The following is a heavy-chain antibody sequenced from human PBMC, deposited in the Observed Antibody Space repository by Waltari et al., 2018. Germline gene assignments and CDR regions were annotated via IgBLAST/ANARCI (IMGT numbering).Heavy chain of an antibody. CDR1: GISFGNFW. CDR2: IKGDSSEK. J-gene: IGHJ4*02. D-gene: IGHD6-6*01. CDR3: ARDGQLSY. V-gene: IGHV3-7*01. Sequence: EVKLVESGGGLVQPGGSLRLSCVASGISFGNFWMSWVRQAPGKGPEWVANIKGDSSEKYYVDSLEGRFTIYRDNAENSGFLQMNSLRAEDTAVYYCARDGQLSYWGQGTLVTVSS.